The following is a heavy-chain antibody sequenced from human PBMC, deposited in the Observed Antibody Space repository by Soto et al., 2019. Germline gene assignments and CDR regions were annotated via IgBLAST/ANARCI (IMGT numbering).Heavy chain of an antibody. CDR1: GFTFSSYE. CDR3: ARDPLFGSMISFQH. D-gene: IGHD3-22*01. CDR2: ISSSGSTI. V-gene: IGHV3-48*03. Sequence: GGSLRLSCAASGFTFSSYEMNWVRQAPGKGLEWVSYISSSGSTIYYADSVKGRFTISRDNANNSLYLQMNSLRAEDTAVYYCARDPLFGSMISFQHWGQGTLVTVSS. J-gene: IGHJ1*01.